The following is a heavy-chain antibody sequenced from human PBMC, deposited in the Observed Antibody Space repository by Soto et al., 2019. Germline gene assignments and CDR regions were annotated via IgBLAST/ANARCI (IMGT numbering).Heavy chain of an antibody. Sequence: QVQLQESGTGLVTPSETLSLTCTVSGDSISTVYYCWSWIRQSPDKGLEWIGHIYDGGRTYSNPSLTSRVAISLDASKNQFSIKLNSVMAADTAVYYWTRGPSGDQVDYWGRGTLVTVSS. CDR2: IYDGGRT. CDR3: TRGPSGDQVDY. J-gene: IGHJ4*02. V-gene: IGHV4-30-4*01. CDR1: GDSISTVYYC. D-gene: IGHD7-27*01.